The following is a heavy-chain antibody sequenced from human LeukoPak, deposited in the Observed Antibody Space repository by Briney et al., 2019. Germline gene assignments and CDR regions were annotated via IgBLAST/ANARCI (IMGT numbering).Heavy chain of an antibody. V-gene: IGHV1-2*02. CDR3: ARDRGIVENNWFDP. D-gene: IGHD2-15*01. J-gene: IGHJ5*02. CDR2: INPNSGGT. CDR1: GYTFTGYY. Sequence: ASVKVSCKASGYTFTGYYMHWVRQAPGQGLEWMGWINPNSGGTNYAQKFQGRVTMTRDTSISTAYMELSRLRSDDTAVYYCARDRGIVENNWFDPWGQGTLVTVSS.